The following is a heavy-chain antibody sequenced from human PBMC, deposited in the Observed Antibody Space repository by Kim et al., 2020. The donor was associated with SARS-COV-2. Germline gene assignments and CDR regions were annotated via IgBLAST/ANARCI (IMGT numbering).Heavy chain of an antibody. CDR3: AKDIGYSSSWYATANYYYYGMDV. V-gene: IGHV3-43*02. Sequence: GGSLRLSCAASGFTFDDYAMHWVRQAPGKGLEWVSLISGDGGSTYYADSVKGRFTISRDNSKNSLYLQMNSLRTEDTALYYCAKDIGYSSSWYATANYYYYGMDVWGQGTPVTVSS. CDR1: GFTFDDYA. D-gene: IGHD6-13*01. CDR2: ISGDGGST. J-gene: IGHJ6*02.